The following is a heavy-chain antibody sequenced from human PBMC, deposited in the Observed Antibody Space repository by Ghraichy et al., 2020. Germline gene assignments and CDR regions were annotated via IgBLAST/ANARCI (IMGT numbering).Heavy chain of an antibody. J-gene: IGHJ3*02. Sequence: SETLSLTCTVSGGSISSGGYYWSWIRQHPGKGLEWIGYIYYSGSTYYNPSLKSRVTISVDTSKNQFSLKLSSVTAADTAVYYCARYHRVEAFDIWGQGTMVTVSS. CDR2: IYYSGST. CDR1: GGSISSGGYY. V-gene: IGHV4-31*03. D-gene: IGHD1-14*01. CDR3: ARYHRVEAFDI.